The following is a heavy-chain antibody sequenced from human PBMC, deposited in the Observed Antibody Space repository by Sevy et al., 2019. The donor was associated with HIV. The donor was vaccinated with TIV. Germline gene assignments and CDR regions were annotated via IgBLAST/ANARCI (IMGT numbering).Heavy chain of an antibody. CDR1: GYTLTQFS. D-gene: IGHD3-22*01. Sequence: ASVKVSCKVSGYTLTQFSMHWVRQAPGKGLEWMTTFDPEDGDPEDGKTIYAQKFLGRVTMTEETSTDTAYMELSSLRSDDTAVYYCATTKDYYDSSGYPFDYWGQGTLVTVSS. CDR2: FDPEDGDPEDGKT. J-gene: IGHJ4*02. CDR3: ATTKDYYDSSGYPFDY. V-gene: IGHV1-24*01.